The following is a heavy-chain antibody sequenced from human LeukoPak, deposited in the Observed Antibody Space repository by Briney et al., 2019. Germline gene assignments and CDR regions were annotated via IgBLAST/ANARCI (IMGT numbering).Heavy chain of an antibody. J-gene: IGHJ4*02. CDR1: GYTFTGYY. CDR3: AREVGGATNNYFDY. V-gene: IGHV1-2*02. CDR2: INPNSGGT. D-gene: IGHD1-26*01. Sequence: ASVKVSCKASGYTFTGYYMHWARQAPGQGLEWMGWINPNSGGTNYAQKFQGRVTMTRDTSISTAYMELSRLRSDDTAVYYCAREVGGATNNYFDYWGQGTLVTVSS.